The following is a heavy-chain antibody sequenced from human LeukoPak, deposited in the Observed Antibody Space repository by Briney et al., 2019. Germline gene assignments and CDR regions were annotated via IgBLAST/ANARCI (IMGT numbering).Heavy chain of an antibody. CDR3: VRDIGQLRSDY. D-gene: IGHD2-2*01. J-gene: IGHJ4*02. Sequence: PSETLSLTCAVSGYSISSNYFWGWIRQPPGKGLAWIGTISHTATTFYKPSLKSRIAISLAPSKPQFSLKASSVTAADTAVYYCVRDIGQLRSDYWGQGTLVTVSS. CDR2: ISHTATT. CDR1: GYSISSNYF. V-gene: IGHV4-38-2*02.